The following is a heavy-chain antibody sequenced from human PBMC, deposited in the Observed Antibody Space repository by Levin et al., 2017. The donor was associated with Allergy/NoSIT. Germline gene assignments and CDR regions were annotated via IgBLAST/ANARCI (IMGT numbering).Heavy chain of an antibody. D-gene: IGHD2-15*01. Sequence: GGSLRLSCAASGLTFSRYAVNWVRRAPGKGLEWVSVASGSGESTYYADSVKGRFTISRDNAKNTVFLQMNRLRVEDTAIYYCAKDSLHEEVSANFWYFDLWGRDTQVTVSS. V-gene: IGHV3-23*01. CDR1: GLTFSRYA. CDR3: AKDSLHEEVSANFWYFDL. J-gene: IGHJ2*01. CDR2: ASGSGEST.